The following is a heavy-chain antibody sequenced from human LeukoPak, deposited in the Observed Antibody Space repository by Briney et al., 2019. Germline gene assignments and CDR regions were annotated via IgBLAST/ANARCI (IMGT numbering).Heavy chain of an antibody. D-gene: IGHD3-10*01. V-gene: IGHV4-59*01. CDR1: GGSISSYY. J-gene: IGHJ5*02. CDR3: AREATMVRGLSWFDP. Sequence: SETLSLTFTVSGGSISSYYWSWIRQPPGKGLEWIGYIYYSGSTNYNPSLKSRVTISVDTSKNQFSLKLSSVTAADTAVYYCAREATMVRGLSWFDPWGQGTLVTVSS. CDR2: IYYSGST.